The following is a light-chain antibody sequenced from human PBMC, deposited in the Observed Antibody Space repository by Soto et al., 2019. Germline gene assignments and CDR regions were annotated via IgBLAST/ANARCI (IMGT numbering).Light chain of an antibody. CDR3: AVWDDSLNGAV. Sequence: QSVLTQPPSASGIPGQRVTISCSGSSSNIGGNTVNWYQQLPGTAPTLLIYTNNQRPSGVPDRFSGSKSGTSASLAISGLQSEDEADYYCAVWDDSLNGAVFGGGTKVTVL. J-gene: IGLJ3*02. CDR2: TNN. CDR1: SSNIGGNT. V-gene: IGLV1-44*01.